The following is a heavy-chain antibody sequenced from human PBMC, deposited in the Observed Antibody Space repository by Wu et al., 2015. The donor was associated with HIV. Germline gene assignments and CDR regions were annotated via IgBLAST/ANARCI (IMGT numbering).Heavy chain of an antibody. J-gene: IGHJ6*03. D-gene: IGHD6-6*01. CDR3: ARVAAHHYYYYYIGR. Sequence: QVQLVQSGAEVKKPGSSVKVSCKASGGTFSSYAISWVRQAPGQGLEWMGGIIPIFGTANYAQKFQGRVTITADESTSTAYMELSSLRSEDTAVYYCARVAAHHYYYYYIGRLGDKTGTTVTRLL. CDR1: GGTFSSYA. CDR2: IIPIFGTA. V-gene: IGHV1-69*12.